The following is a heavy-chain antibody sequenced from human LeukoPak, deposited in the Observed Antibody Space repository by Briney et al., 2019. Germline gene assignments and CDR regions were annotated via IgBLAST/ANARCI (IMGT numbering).Heavy chain of an antibody. CDR2: IYSGGST. Sequence: GGSLRFSCAASGFTVSSNYMSWVRQAPGKGLQWVSVIYSGGSTYYADSVKGRFTISRDNSKNTLYLQMNSLRAEDTAVYYCARDNRITSDAFDIWGQGTMVTVSS. V-gene: IGHV3-53*01. CDR3: ARDNRITSDAFDI. CDR1: GFTVSSNY. J-gene: IGHJ3*02. D-gene: IGHD2/OR15-2a*01.